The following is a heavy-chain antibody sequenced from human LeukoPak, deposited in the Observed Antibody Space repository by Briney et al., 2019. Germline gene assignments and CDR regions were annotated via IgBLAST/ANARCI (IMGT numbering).Heavy chain of an antibody. V-gene: IGHV3-7*01. D-gene: IGHD5-18*01. CDR3: ARDGGAYGYYMDV. J-gene: IGHJ6*03. Sequence: GGSLRLFCAASRFTLSNYWMSWVRRAPGKGLEWVANIKQDGSEKFHQDSVKGRFTISRDNTKNSLYLQMNSLRAEDTAVYYCARDGGAYGYYMDVWGKGTTVTVSS. CDR1: RFTLSNYW. CDR2: IKQDGSEK.